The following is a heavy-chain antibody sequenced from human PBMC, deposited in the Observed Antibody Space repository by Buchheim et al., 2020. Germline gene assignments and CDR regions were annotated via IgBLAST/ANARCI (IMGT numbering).Heavy chain of an antibody. CDR1: GVGFENYA. D-gene: IGHD2-21*02. Sequence: FESGGGLVQPGGSLRLSCVGSGVGFENYAVAWVRQAPGRGPEWVTTISDTGEASYFADSVRGRFSISRATSKNTVDLQMTNLRPEDSAAYYCVKLSYWDNGDYVYADIWGQG. V-gene: IGHV3-23*01. J-gene: IGHJ1*01. CDR2: ISDTGEAS. CDR3: VKLSYWDNGDYVYADI.